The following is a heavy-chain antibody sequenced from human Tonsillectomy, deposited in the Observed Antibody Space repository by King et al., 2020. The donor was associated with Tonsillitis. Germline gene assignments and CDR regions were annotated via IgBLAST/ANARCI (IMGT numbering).Heavy chain of an antibody. CDR3: ARLGGVRDSDYGGGFDY. V-gene: IGHV4-39*01. Sequence: LQLQESGPGLVKPSETLSLACTVSGDSISSSTYYWGWIRQPPGKGLEWIGRIYYSGSTYYNPSLNSRVTISVDTSKNQFSLKLSSVTAADTAVDYCARLGGVRDSDYGGGFDYWGQGTLVTVSS. CDR2: IYYSGST. J-gene: IGHJ4*02. D-gene: IGHD4-17*01. CDR1: GDSISSSTYY.